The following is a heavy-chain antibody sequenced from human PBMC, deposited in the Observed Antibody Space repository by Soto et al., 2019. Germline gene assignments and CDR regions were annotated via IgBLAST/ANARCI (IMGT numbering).Heavy chain of an antibody. D-gene: IGHD3-16*01. CDR2: ISPSGGST. CDR1: GFTFSRYA. J-gene: IGHJ6*02. Sequence: EVQLLESGGDLVQPGGSLRLSCASSGFTFSRYAMTWVRQAPGKGLEWVSTISPSGGSTYYAESVRGRFTISRDNSKNTVFLEMNGLRAGDTAVYYCARRGEVNYDYVMYVGGQGTTVTVSS. V-gene: IGHV3-23*01. CDR3: ARRGEVNYDYVMYV.